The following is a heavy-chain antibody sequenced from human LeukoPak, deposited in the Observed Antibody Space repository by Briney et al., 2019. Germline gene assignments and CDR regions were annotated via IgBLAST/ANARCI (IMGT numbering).Heavy chain of an antibody. CDR2: IYSGGST. CDR3: ARDSRYDSSGYYYWYFDL. CDR1: GFAVSSNY. J-gene: IGHJ2*01. D-gene: IGHD3-22*01. Sequence: GGSLRLSCAASGFAVSSNYLSWVRQAPGKGLEWVSVIYSGGSTYYSDSVTGRFTISRDNSKNTLYLQMNSLRAEDTAVYYCARDSRYDSSGYYYWYFDLWGRGTLVTVSS. V-gene: IGHV3-66*02.